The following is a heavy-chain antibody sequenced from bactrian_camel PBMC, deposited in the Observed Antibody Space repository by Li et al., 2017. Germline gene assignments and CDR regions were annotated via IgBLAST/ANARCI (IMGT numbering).Heavy chain of an antibody. Sequence: QLVESGGGSVHAGGSLTLSCLVSEHEYYAYYCVGWFRQAPGKEREGVAAIDSDGSTSYADSVKGRFTISHDNAKNTLYLQMNSLKPEDSGMYYCAAKECSYEGDGPDFDFWGQGTQV. CDR2: IDSDGST. D-gene: IGHD1*01. CDR3: AAKECSYEGDGPDFDF. CDR1: EHEYYAYYC. J-gene: IGHJ6*01. V-gene: IGHV3S53*01.